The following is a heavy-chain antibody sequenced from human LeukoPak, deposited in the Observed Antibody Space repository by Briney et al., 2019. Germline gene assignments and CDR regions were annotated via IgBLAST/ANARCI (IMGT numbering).Heavy chain of an antibody. CDR2: FDPEDGET. J-gene: IGHJ4*02. Sequence: ASVKVSFKVSGYTLTELSMHWVRQAPGKGLEWMGGFDPEDGETIYAQKYQGRVTMTEDTSTDTAYMELSSLRSEDTAVYYCATDPRGYYYDSSGYDYWGQGTLVTVSS. V-gene: IGHV1-24*01. D-gene: IGHD3-22*01. CDR1: GYTLTELS. CDR3: ATDPRGYYYDSSGYDY.